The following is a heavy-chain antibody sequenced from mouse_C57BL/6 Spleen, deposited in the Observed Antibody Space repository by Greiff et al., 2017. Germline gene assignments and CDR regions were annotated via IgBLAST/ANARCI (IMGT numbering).Heavy chain of an antibody. Sequence: QVQLQQSGAELVRPGASVKLSCKASGYTFTGYYINWVKQRTGQGLEWIARIYPGSGNTYYNEKFKGKATLTAEKSSSTAYMQLSSLTSEDSAVYFCARGYDYDVRFAYWGQGTLVTVSA. CDR3: ARGYDYDVRFAY. CDR1: GYTFTGYY. CDR2: IYPGSGNT. J-gene: IGHJ3*01. V-gene: IGHV1-76*01. D-gene: IGHD2-4*01.